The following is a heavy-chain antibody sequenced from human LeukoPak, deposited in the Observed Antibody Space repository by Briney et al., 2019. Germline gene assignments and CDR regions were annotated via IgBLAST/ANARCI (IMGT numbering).Heavy chain of an antibody. V-gene: IGHV3-23*01. J-gene: IGHJ3*02. CDR1: GFTFSSYA. D-gene: IGHD6-6*01. CDR2: ISGSGGST. CDR3: ARASQDVHDAFDI. Sequence: GGSLRLSCAASGFTFSSYAMSWVRQAPGKGLEWVSAISGSGGSTYYADSVKGRFTISRDNSKNTLYLQMNSLRAEDTAVYYCARASQDVHDAFDIWGQGTMVTVSS.